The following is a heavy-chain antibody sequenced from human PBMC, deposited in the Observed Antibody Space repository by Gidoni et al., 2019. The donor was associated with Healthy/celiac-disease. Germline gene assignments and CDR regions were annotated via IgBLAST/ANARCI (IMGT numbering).Heavy chain of an antibody. Sequence: QVQLVQSGAEVKKPGASVKVSCNASGYTFTSYYMPWVRQAPGQGLEWMGIINPSGGSTSYAQKFQGRVTMTRDTSTSTVYMELSSLRSEDTAVYYCARGEAVADYYYYGMDVWGQGTTVTVSS. CDR1: GYTFTSYY. CDR2: INPSGGST. J-gene: IGHJ6*02. D-gene: IGHD6-19*01. V-gene: IGHV1-46*03. CDR3: ARGEAVADYYYYGMDV.